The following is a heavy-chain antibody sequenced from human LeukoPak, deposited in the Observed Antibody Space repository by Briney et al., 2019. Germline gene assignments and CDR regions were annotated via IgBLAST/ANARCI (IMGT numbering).Heavy chain of an antibody. CDR1: GGTFSSYA. J-gene: IGHJ4*02. D-gene: IGHD4-17*01. CDR3: ARSLYGDYGH. Sequence: EASVKVSCKASGGTFSSYAISWVRQAPGQGLEWIVRIIPILGIANYAQKFQGRVTIAADKATSTAYMELSSLRSEDTAVYYCARSLYGDYGHWGQGTLVTVSS. CDR2: IIPILGIA. V-gene: IGHV1-69*04.